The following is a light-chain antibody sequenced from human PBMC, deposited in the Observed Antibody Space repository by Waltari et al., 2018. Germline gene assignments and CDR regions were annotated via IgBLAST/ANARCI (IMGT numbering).Light chain of an antibody. Sequence: SALTQPASVSGSPGQSITLSCTGHNNDIGSTYHVPWYQQHTGKVPKLMIYDVSERPSGVSDRFSGSKSGNTASLTISGLQAEDEADYYCSSYTRSRTYVFGTGTEVTVL. CDR2: DVS. J-gene: IGLJ1*01. CDR3: SSYTRSRTYV. V-gene: IGLV2-14*01. CDR1: NNDIGSTYH.